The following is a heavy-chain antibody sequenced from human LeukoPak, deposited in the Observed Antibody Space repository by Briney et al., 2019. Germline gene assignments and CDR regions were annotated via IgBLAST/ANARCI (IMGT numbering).Heavy chain of an antibody. CDR2: ISGSGDNT. CDR1: GFTSTNYA. D-gene: IGHD6-19*01. V-gene: IGHV3-23*01. CDR3: AARPPRVVAGPFDY. Sequence: GGSLRLSCAASGFTSTNYAMGWVRQAPGKGLEWLSTISGSGDNTYYADSVKGRFTISRDNSKNTLYLQMSRLRVEDTAVYYCAARPPRVVAGPFDYWGQGTLVTVSS. J-gene: IGHJ4*02.